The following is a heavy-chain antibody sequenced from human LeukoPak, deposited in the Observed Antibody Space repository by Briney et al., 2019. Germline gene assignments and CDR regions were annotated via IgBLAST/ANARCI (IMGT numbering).Heavy chain of an antibody. CDR1: GYTFTDYY. CDR2: INPSGGDT. Sequence: VALVKVSCKASGYTFTDYYIHWVRQVPGQGLEWMGMINPSGGDTDYAQKFQGKVTLTRDTSTSTVYMELSSLRSEDTAVYYCARLDHWGQGTLVTVSS. CDR3: ARLDH. J-gene: IGHJ5*02. V-gene: IGHV1-46*01.